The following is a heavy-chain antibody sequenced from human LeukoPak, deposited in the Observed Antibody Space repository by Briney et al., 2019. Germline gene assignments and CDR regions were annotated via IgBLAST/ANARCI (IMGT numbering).Heavy chain of an antibody. Sequence: PAGSLRLSWPAYGFTFTSYAMSWVRQAPGELLEWVSAISGSGGSTYYADSVKGRFTISRDNSKNTLYLQMNSLRAEDTAVYYCARGGGYNPFDYWGQGTLVTVSS. CDR2: ISGSGGST. CDR3: ARGGGYNPFDY. CDR1: GFTFTSYA. V-gene: IGHV3-23*01. D-gene: IGHD5-24*01. J-gene: IGHJ4*02.